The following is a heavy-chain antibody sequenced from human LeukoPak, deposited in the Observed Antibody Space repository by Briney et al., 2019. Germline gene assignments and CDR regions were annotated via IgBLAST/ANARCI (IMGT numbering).Heavy chain of an antibody. J-gene: IGHJ4*02. D-gene: IGHD2-2*01. V-gene: IGHV3-48*01. CDR2: ICDSGSPI. Sequence: GGSLRLSCAASGFSFSLHSMNWLRQAPGGGREGVAFICDSGSPIYYADSVRGRLTISRDNADNTLYLQINSLRAEDPAVYFCARNKRASQYYFDYWGQGALVTVSS. CDR3: ARNKRASQYYFDY. CDR1: GFSFSLHS.